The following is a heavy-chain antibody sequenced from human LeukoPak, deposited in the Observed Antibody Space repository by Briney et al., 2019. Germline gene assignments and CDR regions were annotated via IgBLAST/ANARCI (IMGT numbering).Heavy chain of an antibody. CDR3: AKDIEVRSGWPKVFQH. J-gene: IGHJ1*01. V-gene: IGHV3-43*02. D-gene: IGHD6-19*01. CDR1: GFTFDDYA. CDR2: ISGDGGNT. Sequence: GGSLRLSCAASGFTFDDYAMHWVRQGPGKGLEWVSLISGDGGNTYYTDSVKGRFTISRDNSKNSLYLQMNSLRTEDTALYYCAKDIEVRSGWPKVFQHWGQGTLVTVSS.